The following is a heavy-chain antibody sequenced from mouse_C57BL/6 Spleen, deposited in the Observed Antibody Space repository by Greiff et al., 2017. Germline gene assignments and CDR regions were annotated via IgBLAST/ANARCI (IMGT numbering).Heavy chain of an antibody. D-gene: IGHD1-1*01. J-gene: IGHJ2*01. CDR2: ISYDGSN. CDR3: ARAFHYYGSSFYFDY. V-gene: IGHV3-6*01. Sequence: EVQLQESGPGLVKPSQSLSLTCSVTGYSITSGYYWNWIRQFPGNKLEWMGYISYDGSNNYNPSLKNRISITRDTSKNQFFLKLNSVTTEDTATYYCARAFHYYGSSFYFDYWGQGTTLTVSS. CDR1: GYSITSGYY.